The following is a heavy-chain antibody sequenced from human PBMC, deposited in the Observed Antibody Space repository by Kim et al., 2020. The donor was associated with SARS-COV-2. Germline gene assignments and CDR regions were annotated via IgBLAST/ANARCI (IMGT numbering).Heavy chain of an antibody. CDR2: ISWDGGST. CDR1: GFTFDDYT. CDR3: AKDNRSRHTYYDFWSGYWFAAGGSPFDY. Sequence: GGSLRLSCAASGFTFDDYTMHWVRQAPGKGLEWVSLISWDGGSTYYADSVKGRFTISRDNSKNSLYLQMNSLRTEDTALYYCAKDNRSRHTYYDFWSGYWFAAGGSPFDYWGQGTLVTVSS. D-gene: IGHD3-3*01. V-gene: IGHV3-43*01. J-gene: IGHJ4*02.